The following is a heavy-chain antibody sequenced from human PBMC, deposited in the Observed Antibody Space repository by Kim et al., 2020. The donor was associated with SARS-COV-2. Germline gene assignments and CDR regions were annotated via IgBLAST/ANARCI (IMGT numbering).Heavy chain of an antibody. CDR1: GGSISSYY. CDR2: IYYSGST. J-gene: IGHJ6*02. Sequence: SETLSLTCTVSGGSISSYYWSWIRQPPGKGLEWIGYIYYSGSTNYNPSLKSRVTISVDTSKNQFSLKLSSVTAADTAVYYCARERTHRGFSYGMDVWGQGTTVTVSS. V-gene: IGHV4-59*13. CDR3: ARERTHRGFSYGMDV.